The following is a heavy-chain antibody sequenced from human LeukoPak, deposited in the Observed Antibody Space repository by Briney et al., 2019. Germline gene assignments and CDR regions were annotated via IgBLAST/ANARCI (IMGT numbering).Heavy chain of an antibody. CDR2: INREGNEK. D-gene: IGHD1-26*01. CDR1: GFAFSDYW. J-gene: IGHJ4*02. V-gene: IGHV3-7*01. Sequence: TGGSLRLSCATFGFAFSDYWMTWVRQVPGKGLEWVAKINREGNEKYYVDSVKGRFTISRDNAKNSVDLQMDSLRVEDTAVYYCARVGTWELQRVFDFWGQGTLVTVSS. CDR3: ARVGTWELQRVFDF.